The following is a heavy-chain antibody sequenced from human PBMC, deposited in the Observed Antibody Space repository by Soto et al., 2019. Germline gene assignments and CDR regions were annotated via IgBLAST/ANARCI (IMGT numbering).Heavy chain of an antibody. CDR1: GFTFSLYN. V-gene: IGHV3-48*02. J-gene: IGHJ6*01. Sequence: PGGSLRLSCVASGFTFSLYNIHWVRQAPGKGLEWVAYVTTSGDTVFYADSVEGRFAISRDVDTNSVHLQMHSLRDEDTAVYYCVREEASGSSGLTYYYYDNGIDVWRKGSTFTASS. CDR3: VREEASGSSGLTYYYYDNGIDV. CDR2: VTTSGDTV. D-gene: IGHD3-10*01.